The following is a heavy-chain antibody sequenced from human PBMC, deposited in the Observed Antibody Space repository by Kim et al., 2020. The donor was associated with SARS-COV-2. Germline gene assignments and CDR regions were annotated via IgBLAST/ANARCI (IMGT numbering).Heavy chain of an antibody. V-gene: IGHV5-51*01. Sequence: GASLKISCKGSGYSFTSYWIGWVRQMPGKGLEWMGIIYPGDSDTRYSPSFQGQVTISADKSISTAYLQWSSLKASDTAMYYCARRPYCSGGSCPFDYWGQGTLVTVSS. CDR2: IYPGDSDT. CDR1: GYSFTSYW. J-gene: IGHJ4*02. CDR3: ARRPYCSGGSCPFDY. D-gene: IGHD2-15*01.